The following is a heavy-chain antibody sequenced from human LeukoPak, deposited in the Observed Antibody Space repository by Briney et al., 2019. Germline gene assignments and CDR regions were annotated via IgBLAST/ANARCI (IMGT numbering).Heavy chain of an antibody. V-gene: IGHV4-59*01. Sequence: SETLSLTCTVSGGSISSYYWSWIRQPPGKGLEWIGYIYYSGSTNYNPYLKSRVTISVDTSKNQFSLKLSSVTAADTAVYYCARGAPNYYDSSGYYYVFGAFDIWGQGTMVTVSS. CDR3: ARGAPNYYDSSGYYYVFGAFDI. D-gene: IGHD3-22*01. CDR1: GGSISSYY. J-gene: IGHJ3*02. CDR2: IYYSGST.